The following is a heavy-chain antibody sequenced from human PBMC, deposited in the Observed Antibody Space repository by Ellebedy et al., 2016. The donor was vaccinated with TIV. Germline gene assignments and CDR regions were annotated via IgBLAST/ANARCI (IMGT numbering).Heavy chain of an antibody. CDR3: ARQIGYTFGMTPYEN. J-gene: IGHJ4*02. Sequence: AASVKVSCKVSGYTLTELSMHWVRQAPGKGLEWMGGFDPEDGETIYAQKFQGKVTMTEATSTATAYMELSSLRSEDTAVYYCARQIGYTFGMTPYENWGQGTLVTVAS. V-gene: IGHV1-24*01. D-gene: IGHD5-12*01. CDR1: GYTLTELS. CDR2: FDPEDGET.